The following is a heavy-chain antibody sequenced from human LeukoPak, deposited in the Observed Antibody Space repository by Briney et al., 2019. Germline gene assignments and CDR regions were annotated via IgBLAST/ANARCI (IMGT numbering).Heavy chain of an antibody. Sequence: SETLSLTCTVFGGSISSSSYYWGWIRQPPGKGLEWIGSIYYSGSTYYNPSLKSRVTISVDTSKNQFSLKLSSVTAADTAVYYCASRRLGYCSGGSCHMFLFDYWGQGTLVTVSS. V-gene: IGHV4-39*07. J-gene: IGHJ4*02. CDR3: ASRRLGYCSGGSCHMFLFDY. CDR1: GGSISSSSYY. CDR2: IYYSGST. D-gene: IGHD2-15*01.